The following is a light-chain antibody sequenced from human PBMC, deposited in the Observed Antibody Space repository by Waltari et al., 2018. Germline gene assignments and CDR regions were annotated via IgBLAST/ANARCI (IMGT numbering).Light chain of an antibody. CDR2: GSS. V-gene: IGLV1-40*01. CDR1: GSNIGAGYV. CDR3: QSYDTSLSVV. Sequence: QSVLTQPPSVSGAPGQRVTISCTGRGSNIGAGYVVHWYQQLPRAAPKPLIYGSSSRPLGVPDRFFGSTSGTSASLAIIGLQAEDEADYYCQSYDTSLSVVFGGGTKLTVL. J-gene: IGLJ3*02.